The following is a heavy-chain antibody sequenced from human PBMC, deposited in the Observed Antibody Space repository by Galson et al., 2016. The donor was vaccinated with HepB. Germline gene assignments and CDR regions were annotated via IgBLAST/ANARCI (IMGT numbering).Heavy chain of an antibody. CDR3: ARDAGGRWYPYNWFDP. V-gene: IGHV3-21*01. CDR2: ISSSSSYI. D-gene: IGHD6-13*01. CDR1: GFTFRTYS. Sequence: SLRLSCAASGFTFRTYSMNWVRQAPGKGLEWVSSISSSSSYIYYADSVKGRFTISRDNAKNSLYLQMNSLRAEETAVYYCARDAGGRWYPYNWFDPWGQGTLVTVSS. J-gene: IGHJ5*02.